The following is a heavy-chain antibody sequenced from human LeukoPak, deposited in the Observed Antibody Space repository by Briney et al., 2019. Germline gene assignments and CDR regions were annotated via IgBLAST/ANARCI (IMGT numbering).Heavy chain of an antibody. J-gene: IGHJ5*02. D-gene: IGHD1-26*01. CDR3: ARKGSTKGGSDWFDP. CDR2: IFQTGSA. V-gene: IGHV4-39*01. CDR1: GGSINNNLYY. Sequence: SETLSLTCTVSGGSINNNLYYWGWIRQPPGKGLEWIGNIFQTGSAYYNPSLKSRVTISLDTSRNQFSLKLISVTAADTAFYYCARKGSTKGGSDWFDPWGQGTLVTVSS.